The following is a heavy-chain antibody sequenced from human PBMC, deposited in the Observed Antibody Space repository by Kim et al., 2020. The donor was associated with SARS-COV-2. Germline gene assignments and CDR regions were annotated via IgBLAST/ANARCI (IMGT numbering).Heavy chain of an antibody. V-gene: IGHV3-53*01. CDR2: IYSGGST. CDR3: ASMRSPLWFGEPGGY. D-gene: IGHD3-10*01. J-gene: IGHJ4*02. Sequence: GGSLRLSCAASGFTVSSNYMSWVRQAPGKGLEWVSVIYSGGSTYYADSVKGRFTISRDNSKNTLYLQMNSLRAEDTAVYYCASMRSPLWFGEPGGYWGQGTLVTVSS. CDR1: GFTVSSNY.